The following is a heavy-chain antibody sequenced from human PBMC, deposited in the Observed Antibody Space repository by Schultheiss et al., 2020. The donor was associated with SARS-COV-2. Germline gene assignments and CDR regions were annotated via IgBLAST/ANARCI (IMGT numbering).Heavy chain of an antibody. V-gene: IGHV3-66*01. J-gene: IGHJ4*02. CDR1: GFTFSSYS. CDR3: AREGVGATALDY. Sequence: GGSLRLSCAASGFTFSSYSMNWVRQAPGKGLEWVSVIYSGGSTYYADSVKGRFTISRDNSKNTLYLQMNSLRAEDTAVYYCAREGVGATALDYWGQGTLVTVSS. D-gene: IGHD1-26*01. CDR2: IYSGGST.